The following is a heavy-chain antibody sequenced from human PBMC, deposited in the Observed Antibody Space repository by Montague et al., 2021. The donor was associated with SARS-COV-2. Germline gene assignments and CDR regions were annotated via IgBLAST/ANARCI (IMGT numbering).Heavy chain of an antibody. Sequence: SETLSLTCTVSGGSISSYYWSWIRQSPGKGLEWIGYIYYSGTTKYNPALKSRVAISLETSKNQFSLKLNSVTAAGTAAYYCAATDYFASGKNDFWGQGTWVTVSS. CDR2: IYYSGTT. CDR3: AATDYFASGKNDF. D-gene: IGHD3-10*01. J-gene: IGHJ4*02. CDR1: GGSISSYY. V-gene: IGHV4-59*08.